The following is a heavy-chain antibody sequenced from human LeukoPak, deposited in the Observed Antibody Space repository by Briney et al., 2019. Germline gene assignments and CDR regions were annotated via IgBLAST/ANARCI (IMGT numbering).Heavy chain of an antibody. V-gene: IGHV4-39*07. CDR1: GGSISSSSYY. CDR2: IYYSGST. J-gene: IGHJ6*02. CDR3: ARGLGMDV. Sequence: SETLSLTCTVSGGSISSSSYYWGWLRQPPGKGLEWIGGIYYSGSTYYNPSLKSRVTISVDTSKNQFSLKLSSVTAADTAVYYCARGLGMDVWGQGTTVTVSS.